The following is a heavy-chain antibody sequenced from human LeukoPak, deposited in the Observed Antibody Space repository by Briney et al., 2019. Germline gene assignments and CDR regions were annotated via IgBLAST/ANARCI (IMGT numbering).Heavy chain of an antibody. Sequence: SETLSLTCTVSGGSIRSSYYYWGWIRQPPGKGLEWIGSIYDSGSTNYNPSLKSRVTISVDTSKNQFSLKLSSVTAADTAVYYCARERRVVPRVKRAFDIWGQGTMVTVSS. CDR1: GGSIRSSYYY. CDR2: IYDSGST. J-gene: IGHJ3*02. V-gene: IGHV4-39*07. CDR3: ARERRVVPRVKRAFDI.